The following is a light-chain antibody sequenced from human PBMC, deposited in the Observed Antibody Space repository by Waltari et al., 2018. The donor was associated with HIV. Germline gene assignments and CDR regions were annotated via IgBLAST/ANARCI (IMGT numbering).Light chain of an antibody. Sequence: SYELTQPPSVSVSPGQTARITCSGEALPKKYSYWYQQKSGQAPVLLIYEDNKRPPGIPERFSGSSSGTMATLTFSGAQVEDEADYYCYSTDTNGHPLFGGGTKLTVL. CDR3: YSTDTNGHPL. CDR1: ALPKKY. V-gene: IGLV3-10*01. J-gene: IGLJ2*01. CDR2: EDN.